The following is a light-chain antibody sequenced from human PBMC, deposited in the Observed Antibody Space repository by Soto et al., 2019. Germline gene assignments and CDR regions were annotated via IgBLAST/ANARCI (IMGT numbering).Light chain of an antibody. V-gene: IGLV2-11*01. CDR3: CSYAGSYTYV. Sequence: QSALTQPRSVSGSPGQSVTISCTGTSSDVGGYNHVSWYQQHPGKAPKLMIYDVSKRPSGVPDRFSGSKSGNTASLTISGLQAEDEAYYYCCSYAGSYTYVFGTGTKLTVL. CDR2: DVS. J-gene: IGLJ1*01. CDR1: SSDVGGYNH.